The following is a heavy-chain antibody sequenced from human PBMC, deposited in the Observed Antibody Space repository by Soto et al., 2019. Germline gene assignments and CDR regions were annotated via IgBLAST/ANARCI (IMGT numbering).Heavy chain of an antibody. J-gene: IGHJ6*02. D-gene: IGHD3-10*01. CDR3: AAGKYYYGSGSFDYYYGMDV. V-gene: IGHV1-69*13. CDR2: IIPIFGTA. CDR1: GGTFSSYA. Sequence: GASVKVSCKASGGTFSSYAISWVRQAPGQGLEWMGGIIPIFGTANYAQKFQGRVTITADESTSTAYMELSSLRSEDTAVYYCAAGKYYYGSGSFDYYYGMDVWGQGTTVTVSS.